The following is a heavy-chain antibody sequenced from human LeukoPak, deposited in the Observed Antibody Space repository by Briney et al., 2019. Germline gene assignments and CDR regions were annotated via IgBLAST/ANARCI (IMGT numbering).Heavy chain of an antibody. CDR3: ARDRGSGSYDY. V-gene: IGHV3-74*01. CDR2: ISIDGSTT. CDR1: GFSFSSYW. Sequence: GGSLRLSCAASGFSFSSYWMHWVRQAPGKGLVWVSRISIDGSTTNYADSVKGRFTISRDNAKNTLYPQMNSLRAEDTAVYYCARDRGSGSYDYWGQGTLVTVSS. J-gene: IGHJ4*02. D-gene: IGHD1-26*01.